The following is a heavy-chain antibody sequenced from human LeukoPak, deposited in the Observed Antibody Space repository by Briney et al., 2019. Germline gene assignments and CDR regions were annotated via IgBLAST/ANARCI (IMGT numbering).Heavy chain of an antibody. J-gene: IGHJ4*02. Sequence: ASVKVSCKASGYTFTSYGISWVRRAPGQGLEWMGWISAYNGNTNYAQKLQGRVTMTTDTSTSTAYMELRSLRSDDTAVYYCARVDGIAAASIFDYWGQGTLVTVSS. CDR1: GYTFTSYG. CDR2: ISAYNGNT. CDR3: ARVDGIAAASIFDY. V-gene: IGHV1-18*01. D-gene: IGHD6-13*01.